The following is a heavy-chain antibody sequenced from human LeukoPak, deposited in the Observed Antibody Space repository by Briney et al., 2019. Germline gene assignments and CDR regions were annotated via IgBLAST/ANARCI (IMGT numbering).Heavy chain of an antibody. CDR2: VYYIGST. V-gene: IGHV4-39*07. CDR3: AREDAEQMDNSFDI. D-gene: IGHD5-24*01. Sequence: WVRQAPGKGPEWIGSVYYIGSTFYNPSLKSRLTISIDTSKNQFSLKLRSVTAADTAVYYCAREDAEQMDNSFDIWGQGTMVTVSS. J-gene: IGHJ3*02.